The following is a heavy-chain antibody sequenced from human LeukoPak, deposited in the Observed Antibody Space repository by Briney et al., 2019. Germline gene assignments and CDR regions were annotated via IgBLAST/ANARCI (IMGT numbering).Heavy chain of an antibody. CDR2: INPSGDNT. D-gene: IGHD6-13*01. J-gene: IGHJ6*02. V-gene: IGHV1-46*01. CDR3: ASFAPAGTSQYYYGMDV. CDR1: GYTFSRHY. Sequence: GASVKVSCKASGYTFSRHYMHWVRQAPGQGLEWMGIINPSGDNTNYAQKFQGRVTMTRDTSTSIFYMELSSLRSGDTAVYYCASFAPAGTSQYYYGMDVWGQGTTVTVSS.